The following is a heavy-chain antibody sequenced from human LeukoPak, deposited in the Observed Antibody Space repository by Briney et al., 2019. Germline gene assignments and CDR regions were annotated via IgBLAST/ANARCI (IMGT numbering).Heavy chain of an antibody. CDR1: GGSISSYY. CDR2: IYYSGST. V-gene: IGHV4-59*01. Sequence: SETLSLTCTVSGGSISSYYWSWIRQPPGKGLEWIGYIYYSGSTNYNPSLKSRVTISVDTSKNQFSLKLSSVTAADTAVYYCARGWGYCSGGSCYSYYYYGMDVWGQGTTVTVSS. D-gene: IGHD2-15*01. J-gene: IGHJ6*02. CDR3: ARGWGYCSGGSCYSYYYYGMDV.